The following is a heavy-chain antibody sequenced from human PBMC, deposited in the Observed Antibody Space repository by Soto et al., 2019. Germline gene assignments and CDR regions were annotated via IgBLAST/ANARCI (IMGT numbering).Heavy chain of an antibody. D-gene: IGHD2-15*01. J-gene: IGHJ4*02. CDR3: ARLDGNVVVVADTTD. V-gene: IGHV4-39*01. CDR2: IYYSGST. CDR1: GGSISSSSYY. Sequence: SETLSLTCTVSGGSISSSSYYWGWIRQPPGKGLEWIGSIYYSGSTYYNPSLKSRVTISVDTSKNQFSLKLSSVTAADTAVYYSARLDGNVVVVADTTDWGQGTLVTVSS.